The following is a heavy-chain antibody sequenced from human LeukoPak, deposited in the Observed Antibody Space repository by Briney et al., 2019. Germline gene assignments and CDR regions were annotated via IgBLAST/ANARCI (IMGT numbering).Heavy chain of an antibody. CDR3: ARDLGSGWNYYYYMDV. V-gene: IGHV3-7*01. Sequence: GGSLRLSCAASGFTFRSYSMSWVRQAPGKGLEWVANIKQDGSEKYYVDSVKGRFTISGDNAKNSLYLQMNSLRAEDTAVYYCARDLGSGWNYYYYMDVWGKGTTVTISS. D-gene: IGHD6-19*01. J-gene: IGHJ6*03. CDR1: GFTFRSYS. CDR2: IKQDGSEK.